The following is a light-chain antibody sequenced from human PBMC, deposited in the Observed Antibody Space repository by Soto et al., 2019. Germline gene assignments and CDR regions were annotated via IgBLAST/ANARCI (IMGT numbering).Light chain of an antibody. J-gene: IGKJ4*01. V-gene: IGKV1D-12*01. CDR1: QGINNC. CDR3: QQANNFPLN. CDR2: TTS. Sequence: DIQMTQSPSSVSASVGDRATITCRASQGINNCLAWYQQKPGKAPKLLIYTTSSLHSWVPSRFSGSGSGTDFTLTTSRLQPEDSATYYLQQANNFPLNLGGGTKVEI.